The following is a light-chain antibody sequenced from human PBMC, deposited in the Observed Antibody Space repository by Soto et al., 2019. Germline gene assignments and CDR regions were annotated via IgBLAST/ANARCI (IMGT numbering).Light chain of an antibody. Sequence: DIQMTQSPSTLSASVGDRVTITCRASRSTSNWLAWYQQRPGIAPKLLIFDASILQSGVPSRFSGSGSGTELTLSISRLHTDDFATYYCQQYGRSPLPFGGGTKV. CDR1: RSTSNW. V-gene: IGKV1-5*01. CDR2: DAS. J-gene: IGKJ4*01. CDR3: QQYGRSPLP.